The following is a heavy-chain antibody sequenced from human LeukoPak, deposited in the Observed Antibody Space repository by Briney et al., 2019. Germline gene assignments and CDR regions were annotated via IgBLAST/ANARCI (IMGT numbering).Heavy chain of an antibody. D-gene: IGHD3-10*01. CDR2: IYTSGST. CDR1: GGSISSYY. CDR3: ARVDGSGSYYNGAFDY. J-gene: IGHJ4*02. V-gene: IGHV4-4*07. Sequence: PSETLSLTCTVSGGSISSYYWSWIRQPAGKGLEWIGRIYTSGSTNYNPSLKSRVTMSVDTSKNQFSLKLSSVTAADTAVYYCARVDGSGSYYNGAFDYWGQGTLVTVSS.